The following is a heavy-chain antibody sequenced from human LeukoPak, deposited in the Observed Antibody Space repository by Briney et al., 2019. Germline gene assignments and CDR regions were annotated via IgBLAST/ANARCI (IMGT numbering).Heavy chain of an antibody. D-gene: IGHD6-19*01. CDR1: GYTFTGYY. V-gene: IGHV1-2*02. Sequence: GASVKVSCKASGYTFTGYYMHWVRQAPGQGLEWMGWINPNSGGTNYAQKFQGRVTMTRDTSISTAYMELSRLRSDDTAVYYCARDDIAVAGPADYWGQGTLVTVSS. CDR3: ARDDIAVAGPADY. CDR2: INPNSGGT. J-gene: IGHJ4*02.